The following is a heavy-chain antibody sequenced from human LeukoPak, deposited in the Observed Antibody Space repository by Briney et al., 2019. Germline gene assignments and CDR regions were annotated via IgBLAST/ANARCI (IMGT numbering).Heavy chain of an antibody. J-gene: IGHJ6*02. CDR3: ARGGGYDSSGTTLYYYYGMDV. Sequence: ASVKVSCTASGGTFSSYAISWVRQAPGQGLEWMGRIIPILGIANYAQKFQGRVTITAGKSTRTAYMELSSLRSEDTAVYYCARGGGYDSSGTTLYYYYGMDVWGQGTTVTVSS. D-gene: IGHD3-22*01. CDR2: IIPILGIA. CDR1: GGTFSSYA. V-gene: IGHV1-69*04.